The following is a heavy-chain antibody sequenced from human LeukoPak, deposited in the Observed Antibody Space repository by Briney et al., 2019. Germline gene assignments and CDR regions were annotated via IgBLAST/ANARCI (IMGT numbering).Heavy chain of an antibody. D-gene: IGHD6-13*01. CDR2: IIPIFGTT. V-gene: IGHV1-69*01. CDR1: GGTFSTYA. CDR3: ARATPLGSSRTLNAFDI. Sequence: ASVKVSCKASGGTFSTYAINRVRQAPGQGLEWMGGIIPIFGTTNYAQKFQGRVTITADESTSTAYMELSSLRSEDTAVYYCARATPLGSSRTLNAFDIWGQGTMVTVSS. J-gene: IGHJ3*02.